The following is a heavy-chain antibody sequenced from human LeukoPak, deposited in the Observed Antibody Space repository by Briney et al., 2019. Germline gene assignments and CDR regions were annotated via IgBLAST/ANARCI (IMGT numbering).Heavy chain of an antibody. D-gene: IGHD3-3*01. CDR2: IIPIFGTA. CDR1: GGTFSSYA. J-gene: IGHJ6*02. CDR3: ARVAIFGPNYYGMDV. Sequence: GASVKVSCKASGGTFSSYAISWARQAPGQGLEWMGGIIPIFGTANYAQKFQGRVTITADESTSTAYMELSSLRSEDTAVYYCARVAIFGPNYYGMDVWGQGTTVTVSS. V-gene: IGHV1-69*13.